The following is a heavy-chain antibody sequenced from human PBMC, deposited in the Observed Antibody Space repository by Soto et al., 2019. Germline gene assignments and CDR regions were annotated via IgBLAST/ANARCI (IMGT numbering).Heavy chain of an antibody. CDR2: IKGDGITT. CDR1: GFTFSSYW. J-gene: IGHJ4*02. CDR3: AGGRGWLAPD. D-gene: IGHD6-19*01. Sequence: EVQLVESGGGLVQPGGSLRLSCAASGFTFSSYWMHWFRQAPGKGLVWVSLIKGDGITTKYADSVMGRFTISRDNARNTLYRQTNSPRGDDPAVYFCAGGRGWLAPDWGQGTLVTVSS. V-gene: IGHV3-74*03.